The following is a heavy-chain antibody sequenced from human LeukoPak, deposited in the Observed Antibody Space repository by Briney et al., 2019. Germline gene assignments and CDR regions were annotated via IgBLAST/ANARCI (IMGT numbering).Heavy chain of an antibody. CDR1: GYTFTGYY. CDR3: ARQGYYFRWFDP. J-gene: IGHJ5*02. CDR2: INPNSGGT. V-gene: IGHV1-2*04. Sequence: ASVKVSCKASGYTFTGYYMHWVRQAPGQGLEWMGWINPNSGGTNYAQKFQGWVTMTRDTSISTAYMELSRLRSEDTAVYYCARQGYYFRWFDPWGQGTLVTVSS. D-gene: IGHD3-22*01.